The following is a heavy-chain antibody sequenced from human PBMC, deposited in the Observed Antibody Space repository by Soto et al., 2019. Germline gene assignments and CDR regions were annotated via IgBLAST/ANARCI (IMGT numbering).Heavy chain of an antibody. J-gene: IGHJ1*01. D-gene: IGHD6-19*01. CDR2: ISYDGSNK. CDR1: GFTFSSYG. V-gene: IGHV3-30*18. Sequence: GGSLRLSCAASGFTFSSYGMHWVRQAPGKGLEWVAVISYDGSNKYYADSVKGRFTISRDNSKNTLYLQMNSLRAEDTAVYYCAKDSVAVAGTFVDEYFQHWGQGTLVTVSS. CDR3: AKDSVAVAGTFVDEYFQH.